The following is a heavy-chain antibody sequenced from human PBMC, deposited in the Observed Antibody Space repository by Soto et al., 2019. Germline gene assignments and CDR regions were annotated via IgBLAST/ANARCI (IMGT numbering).Heavy chain of an antibody. CDR3: ASLGVGDWANYYYYYGMDV. V-gene: IGHV3-23*01. Sequence: GGSLRLSCAATGFTFSVYAMTWVRQAPGKGLEWVSAVTANGGSTYSADSVKGRFTISRDNSKNTLFLQMNSLRAEDTAVYYCASLGVGDWANYYYYYGMDVWGQGTTVTVSS. CDR1: GFTFSVYA. D-gene: IGHD2-21*02. J-gene: IGHJ6*02. CDR2: VTANGGST.